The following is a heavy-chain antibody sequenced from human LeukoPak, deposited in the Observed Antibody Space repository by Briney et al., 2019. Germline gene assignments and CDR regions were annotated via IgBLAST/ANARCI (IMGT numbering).Heavy chain of an antibody. CDR3: ARGPSGRDIVVVPAASHFDH. J-gene: IGHJ4*02. CDR1: GGSISSGDYY. D-gene: IGHD2-2*01. Sequence: SQTLSLTCTVSGGSISSGDYYWSWIRQPPGKGLEWIGYIYYSGSTYYNPSLKSRLTISVDTSKSQFSLKLSSVTAADTAVYYCARGPSGRDIVVVPAASHFDHWGQGTLVTVSS. V-gene: IGHV4-30-4*08. CDR2: IYYSGST.